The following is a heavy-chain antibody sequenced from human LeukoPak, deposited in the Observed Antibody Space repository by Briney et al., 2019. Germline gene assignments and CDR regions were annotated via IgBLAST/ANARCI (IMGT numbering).Heavy chain of an antibody. V-gene: IGHV3-23*01. J-gene: IGHJ4*02. CDR1: GFTFSSYA. D-gene: IGHD3-3*01. CDR2: ISGSGGST. CDR3: AKGDDFWSGYYFDY. Sequence: GGSLRLSCAASGFTFSSYAMSWVRQAPGKGLEWVSAISGSGGSTYYADSVKGRFTISRDNSENTLYLQMNSLRAEDTAVYYCAKGDDFWSGYYFDYWGQGTLVTVSS.